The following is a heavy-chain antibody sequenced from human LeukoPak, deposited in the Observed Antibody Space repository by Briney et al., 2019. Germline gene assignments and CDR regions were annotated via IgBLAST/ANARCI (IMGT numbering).Heavy chain of an antibody. Sequence: GGSLRLSCAASGFTFRNSWMTWVRQTPGKGLEWVGRIKSKSDGETADYAAPVIGRFTISRDDSKNTLFLQLNNLKVEDTAVYFCTTRPMPNVDYPLDYWGQGTLVTVSS. D-gene: IGHD4-17*01. V-gene: IGHV3-15*05. CDR3: TTRPMPNVDYPLDY. CDR2: IKSKSDGETA. CDR1: GFTFRNSW. J-gene: IGHJ4*02.